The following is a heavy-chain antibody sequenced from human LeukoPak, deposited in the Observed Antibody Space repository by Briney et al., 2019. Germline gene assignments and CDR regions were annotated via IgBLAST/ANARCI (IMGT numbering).Heavy chain of an antibody. CDR3: ARLGITIFGVVIWDAVYFDY. CDR2: IKQDGSEK. D-gene: IGHD3-3*01. CDR1: GFTFSSYW. Sequence: PGGSLRLSCAASGFTFSSYWMSWVRQAPGKGLEWVANIKQDGSEKYYVDSVKGRFTISRDNAKNSLYLQMNSLRAEDTAVYYCARLGITIFGVVIWDAVYFDYWGQGTLVTVSS. J-gene: IGHJ4*02. V-gene: IGHV3-7*01.